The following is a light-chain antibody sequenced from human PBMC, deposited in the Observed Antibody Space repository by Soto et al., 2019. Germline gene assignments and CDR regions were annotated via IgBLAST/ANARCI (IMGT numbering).Light chain of an antibody. J-gene: IGKJ3*01. Sequence: DIQMTQSPSSLSASVGDRVTITCRASQSISSYLNWYQQKPGKAPKLLIYAASSLQSGVPSRFSGSGSGTDFTLTISSLQPEDFATYYFQESYSTLFTFGPGTNVDIK. CDR1: QSISSY. CDR3: QESYSTLFT. CDR2: AAS. V-gene: IGKV1-39*01.